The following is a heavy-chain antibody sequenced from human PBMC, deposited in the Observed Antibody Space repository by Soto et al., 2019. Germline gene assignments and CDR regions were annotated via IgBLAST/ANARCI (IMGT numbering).Heavy chain of an antibody. D-gene: IGHD4-4*01. CDR1: GGSISSSSYY. Sequence: SETLSLTCTVSGGSISSSSYYWGWIRQPPGKGLEWIGSIYYSGSTYYNPSLKSRVTISVDTSKNQFSLKLSSVTAADTAVYYCASRTTMTTAYYFDYWGRGTLVTVSS. V-gene: IGHV4-39*01. CDR2: IYYSGST. J-gene: IGHJ4*02. CDR3: ASRTTMTTAYYFDY.